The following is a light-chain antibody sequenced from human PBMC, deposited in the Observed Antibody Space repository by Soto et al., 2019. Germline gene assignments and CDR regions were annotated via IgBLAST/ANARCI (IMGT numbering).Light chain of an antibody. J-gene: IGKJ3*01. V-gene: IGKV3-20*01. CDR2: GAS. CDR1: QSVSSSY. Sequence: EIVLTQSPGTLSLSPGERAILSCRASQSVSSSYIAWYKQKPGQAPRLLIYGASSRATGIPDRFGGSGSGTDFPLPIRRLEPEDFAVYYCQQYGSPPFTFGPGTKVEVK. CDR3: QQYGSPPFT.